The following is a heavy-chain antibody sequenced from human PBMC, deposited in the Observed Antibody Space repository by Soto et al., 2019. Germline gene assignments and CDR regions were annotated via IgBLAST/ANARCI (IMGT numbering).Heavy chain of an antibody. Sequence: ASVKVSCKASGYTFTSYDINWVRQATGQGLEWMGWMNPNSGNTGYAQKFQGRVTMTRNTSISTAYMELSSLRSEDTAVYYCARGPLDDFWSGYPAPWYGMDVWGQGTTVTVSS. D-gene: IGHD3-3*01. J-gene: IGHJ6*02. CDR2: MNPNSGNT. CDR3: ARGPLDDFWSGYPAPWYGMDV. CDR1: GYTFTSYD. V-gene: IGHV1-8*01.